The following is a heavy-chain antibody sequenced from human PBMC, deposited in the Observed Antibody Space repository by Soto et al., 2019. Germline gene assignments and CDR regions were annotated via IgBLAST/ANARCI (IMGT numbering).Heavy chain of an antibody. CDR2: ISSSSSTI. Sequence: GGSLRLSCAASGFTFGNYNMNWVRQAPGKGLEWVSYISSSSSTIYYADSVKGRFTISRDNAKNSVYLQMNSLRDEDTAVYYCAREPYGSGSYYFDYWGQGTPVTVSS. CDR3: AREPYGSGSYYFDY. CDR1: GFTFGNYN. J-gene: IGHJ4*02. D-gene: IGHD3-10*01. V-gene: IGHV3-48*02.